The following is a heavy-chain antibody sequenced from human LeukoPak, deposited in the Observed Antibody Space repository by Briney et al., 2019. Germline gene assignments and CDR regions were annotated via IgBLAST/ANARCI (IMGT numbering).Heavy chain of an antibody. CDR3: AKDGDYCGGDCYFSAFDI. V-gene: IGHV3-23*01. Sequence: GGSLRLSCAASGFTFSSYAMSWVRQAPGKGLEWVSTISGSGGSGGRTYHADSVKGRFTISRDNSKNTLFLQMNSLRAEDTAVYYCAKDGDYCGGDCYFSAFDIWGQGTMVTVSS. CDR2: ISGSGGSGGRT. J-gene: IGHJ3*02. D-gene: IGHD2-21*02. CDR1: GFTFSSYA.